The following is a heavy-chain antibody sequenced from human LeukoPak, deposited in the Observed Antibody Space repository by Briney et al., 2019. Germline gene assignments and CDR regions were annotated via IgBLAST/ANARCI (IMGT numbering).Heavy chain of an antibody. Sequence: PGGSLRLSCAASGFTFSSYWMHWVRQGPGTGLVWVSRINSDGSITDYADSVKGRFTFSRDNAKNTLYLQMNSLRAEDTAVYYCAKIGSGSSRPLADYWGQGTLVTVSS. J-gene: IGHJ4*02. V-gene: IGHV3-74*01. CDR3: AKIGSGSSRPLADY. CDR2: INSDGSIT. D-gene: IGHD1-26*01. CDR1: GFTFSSYW.